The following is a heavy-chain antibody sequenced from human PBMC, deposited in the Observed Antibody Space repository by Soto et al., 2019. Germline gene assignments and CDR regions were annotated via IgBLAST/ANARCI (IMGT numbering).Heavy chain of an antibody. Sequence: ASVKVSCKASGYTFTRYYMHWVRQAPGQGLEWMGIINPSGGSTSYAQKFQGRVTMTRDTSTSTVYMELSSLRSEDTAVYYCARDGVVGATKPYYYYCMDVWGQGTTVTFSS. J-gene: IGHJ6*02. CDR1: GYTFTRYY. CDR3: ARDGVVGATKPYYYYCMDV. CDR2: INPSGGST. V-gene: IGHV1-46*01. D-gene: IGHD1-26*01.